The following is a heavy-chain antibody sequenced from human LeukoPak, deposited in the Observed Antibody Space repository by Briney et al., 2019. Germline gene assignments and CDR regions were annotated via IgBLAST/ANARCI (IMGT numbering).Heavy chain of an antibody. D-gene: IGHD6-6*01. CDR1: GFTFSSYS. J-gene: IGHJ1*01. Sequence: GGSLRLSCAASGFTFSSYSMNWVRQAPGKGLEWVSSISISGSTIYYADSVKGRFTISRDNAKNSLYLQMNSLRAEDTAVYYCARSSDSSSLQYFQHWGQGTLVTVSS. V-gene: IGHV3-48*04. CDR2: ISISGSTI. CDR3: ARSSDSSSLQYFQH.